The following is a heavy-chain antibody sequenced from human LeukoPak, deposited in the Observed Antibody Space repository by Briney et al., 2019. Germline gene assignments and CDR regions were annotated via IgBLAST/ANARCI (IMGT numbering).Heavy chain of an antibody. CDR1: GFNFRSTY. V-gene: IGHV3-66*01. D-gene: IGHD3-3*01. J-gene: IGHJ5*02. CDR3: ARVGPITIFGVVIVDWFDP. CDR2: IYSGCNT. Sequence: PGGSLRLSCAASGFNFRSTYMSWVRQAPGKGLEWVSIIYSGCNTYYADSVKGRFTISRDNSKNTLYLQMNSLRAEDTAVYYCARVGPITIFGVVIVDWFDPWGQGTLVTVSS.